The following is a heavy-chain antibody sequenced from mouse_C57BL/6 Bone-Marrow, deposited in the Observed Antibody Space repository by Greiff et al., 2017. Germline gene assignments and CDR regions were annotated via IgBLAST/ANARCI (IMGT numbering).Heavy chain of an antibody. D-gene: IGHD1-1*01. Sequence: DVQLVESGGDLVKPGGSLKLSCAASGFTFSSCGVSCVRQTLDRKLLGGATFSSGGSYTYYPDSVKGRFTISRDNAKNTLYLQMSSLKSEDTAMYYCARGSSSAWIAYWGQGTLVTVSA. V-gene: IGHV5-6*01. CDR3: ARGSSSAWIAY. J-gene: IGHJ3*01. CDR2: FSSGGSYT. CDR1: GFTFSSCG.